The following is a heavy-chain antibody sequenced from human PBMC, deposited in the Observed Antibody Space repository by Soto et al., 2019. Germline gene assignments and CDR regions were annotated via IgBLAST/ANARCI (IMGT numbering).Heavy chain of an antibody. CDR2: CGST. Sequence: CGSTKYNPSLKSRVTILEDTSKNQFSLKLNSVTAADTAVYYCAREGRMGTFDYWGQGAQVTVSS. D-gene: IGHD1-1*01. J-gene: IGHJ4*02. CDR3: AREGRMGTFDY. V-gene: IGHV4-59*01.